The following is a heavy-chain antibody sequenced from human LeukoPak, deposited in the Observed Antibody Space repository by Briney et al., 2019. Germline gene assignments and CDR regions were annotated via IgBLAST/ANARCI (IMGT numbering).Heavy chain of an antibody. CDR3: ARLLDYDNSGDPDTCDI. Sequence: PSETLSLTCTLSGGSISSYYWTWIRQSPGKGLEWIAFIYYNGRTRYNPSLQCRVTISQDTPKNRFSRQLRSATAADTAMYYCARLLDYDNSGDPDTCDIWGQGTMVTVSS. V-gene: IGHV4-59*01. J-gene: IGHJ3*02. D-gene: IGHD3-22*01. CDR2: IYYNGRT. CDR1: GGSISSYY.